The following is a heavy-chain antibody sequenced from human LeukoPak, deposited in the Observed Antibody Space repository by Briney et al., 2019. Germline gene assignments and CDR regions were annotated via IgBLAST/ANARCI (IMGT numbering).Heavy chain of an antibody. J-gene: IGHJ4*02. D-gene: IGHD3-10*01. CDR1: GFTFSSCA. Sequence: GGSLRLSCVASGFTFSSCAMSWVRQAPGKGLEWVSAISGSGGSTYYADSVKGRFTISRDNSKNTLYLQMNSLRAEDTAVYYCAKGLMQHPASYSGSYLDYWGQGTLVTVSS. CDR3: AKGLMQHPASYSGSYLDY. V-gene: IGHV3-23*01. CDR2: ISGSGGST.